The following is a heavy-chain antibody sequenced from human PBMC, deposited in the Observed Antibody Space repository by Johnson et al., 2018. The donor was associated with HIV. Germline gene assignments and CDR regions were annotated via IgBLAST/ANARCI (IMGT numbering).Heavy chain of an antibody. CDR2: ISYDGSHK. CDR1: GFTFSSYG. V-gene: IGHV3-30*18. CDR3: AKERTAMVTPFDA. Sequence: QVQLVESGGGVVQPGRSLRLSCAASGFTFSSYGMHWVRQAPGKGLEWLAVISYDGSHKYYGDSVKGRFTISRENSKNTLYLQRNSLRAEDTAVYYCAKERTAMVTPFDAWGQGTRVTVSS. D-gene: IGHD5-18*01. J-gene: IGHJ3*01.